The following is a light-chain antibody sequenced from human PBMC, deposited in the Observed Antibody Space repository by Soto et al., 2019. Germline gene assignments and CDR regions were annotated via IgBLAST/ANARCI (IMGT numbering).Light chain of an antibody. CDR3: HQSFSIPFT. J-gene: IGKJ3*01. CDR2: DAS. Sequence: DIPMTQSPSSLSATVGDRVTITCRASETIGKYLNWYQQQPGKVPKLLIYDASYLQSGVPSRFSGSESGTDFTLNISDLRPEDFAAYYCHQSFSIPFTFAPGTKVDIK. CDR1: ETIGKY. V-gene: IGKV1-39*01.